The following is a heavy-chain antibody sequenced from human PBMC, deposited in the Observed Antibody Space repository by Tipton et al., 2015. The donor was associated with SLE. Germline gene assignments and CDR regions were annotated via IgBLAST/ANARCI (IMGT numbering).Heavy chain of an antibody. V-gene: IGHV1-69*01. D-gene: IGHD2-15*01. CDR1: GGTFSTYA. J-gene: IGHJ6*02. Sequence: QSGAEVKKPGSSVKVSCKASGGTFSTYAVSWVRQAPGQGLEWMGGIIPIFGTADYAQKFQGRVTITADESTSTAYMELSSLRSEDTAVYYCAREGFAVVVPCYYYSGMDVLGQGTTVTVSS. CDR3: AREGFAVVVPCYYYSGMDV. CDR2: IIPIFGTA.